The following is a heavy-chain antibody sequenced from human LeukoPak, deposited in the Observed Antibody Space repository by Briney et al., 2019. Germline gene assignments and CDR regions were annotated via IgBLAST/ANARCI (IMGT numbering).Heavy chain of an antibody. V-gene: IGHV3-21*01. J-gene: IGHJ4*02. CDR3: ARVSIAVAGASDY. CDR1: GFTFSSYS. Sequence: GGSLRLSCAASGFTFSSYSMSWVRQAPGKGLEWVSSISSSSSYIYYADSLKGRFTISRDNAKNSLYLQMNSLRAEDTAAYYCARVSIAVAGASDYWGQGTLVTVSS. CDR2: ISSSSSYI. D-gene: IGHD6-19*01.